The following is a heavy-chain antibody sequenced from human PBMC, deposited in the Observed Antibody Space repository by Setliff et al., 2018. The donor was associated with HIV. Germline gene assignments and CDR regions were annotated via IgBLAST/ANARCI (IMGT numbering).Heavy chain of an antibody. CDR3: VADYRGNSILDS. J-gene: IGHJ4*02. D-gene: IGHD4-17*01. CDR1: GGSFSGYY. CDR2: INHRGST. Sequence: SETLSLTCAVYGGSFSGYYWSWIRQPPGKGLEWIGEINHRGSTNYNPSLKSRVTISVDTSKNQFSLKVSHVTAADTAVYYCVADYRGNSILDSWGQGTLVTVSS. V-gene: IGHV4-34*01.